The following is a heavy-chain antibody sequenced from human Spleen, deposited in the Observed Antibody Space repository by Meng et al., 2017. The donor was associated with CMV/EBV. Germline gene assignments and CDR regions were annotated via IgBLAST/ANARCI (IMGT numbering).Heavy chain of an antibody. J-gene: IGHJ4*02. CDR2: VFYSGST. Sequence: GSLRLSCAASGFTFSNYWMSWVRQSPGKGLDWIGHVFYSGSTNYNPSFKSRVSISLDTSKNQFSLKLRSVTAADTAVYYCARALVRKPPQYYFDYWGLGTPVTVSS. D-gene: IGHD1-14*01. CDR3: ARALVRKPPQYYFDY. V-gene: IGHV4-59*01. CDR1: GFTFSNYW.